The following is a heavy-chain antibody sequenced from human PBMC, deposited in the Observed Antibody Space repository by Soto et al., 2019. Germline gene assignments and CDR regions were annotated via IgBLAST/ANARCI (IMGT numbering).Heavy chain of an antibody. CDR3: GRVVEGTTRHTDFDS. CDR2: VYYSGGT. Sequence: SETLSLTCAVSGVSIHNSHSFWGWIRQPPGKGLEFIANVYYSGGTHYNPSFKSRVTISVDTATNQVSLRMSSVTAADTAVYFCGRVVEGTTRHTDFDSWGQGTLVTVSS. D-gene: IGHD1-1*01. V-gene: IGHV4-39*01. J-gene: IGHJ5*01. CDR1: GVSIHNSHSF.